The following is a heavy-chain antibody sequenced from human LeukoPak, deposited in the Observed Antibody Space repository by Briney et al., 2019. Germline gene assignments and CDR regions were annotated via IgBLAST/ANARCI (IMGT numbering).Heavy chain of an antibody. CDR3: AREEDSSSSCFDY. D-gene: IGHD6-6*01. CDR1: GFTFSSYA. CDR2: ISYDGSNK. Sequence: GGSLRLSCAAPGFTFSSYAMRWVRQAQGKGLEWVAVISYDGSNKYYADSVKGRFTISRDNSKNTLYLQMNSLRAEDTAVYYCAREEDSSSSCFDYWGQGTLVTVSS. J-gene: IGHJ4*02. V-gene: IGHV3-30-3*01.